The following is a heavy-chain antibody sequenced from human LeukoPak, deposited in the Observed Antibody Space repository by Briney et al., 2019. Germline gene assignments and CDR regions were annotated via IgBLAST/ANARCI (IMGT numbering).Heavy chain of an antibody. J-gene: IGHJ3*02. Sequence: SETLSLTCTVSGGSISSYYWSWIRQPPGKGLEWIGYIYYSGSTNYNPFLKSRVTISVDTSKNQFSLKLSSVTAADTAVYYCATDPEGRWHAFDIWGQGTMVTVSS. D-gene: IGHD4-23*01. CDR2: IYYSGST. V-gene: IGHV4-59*01. CDR3: ATDPEGRWHAFDI. CDR1: GGSISSYY.